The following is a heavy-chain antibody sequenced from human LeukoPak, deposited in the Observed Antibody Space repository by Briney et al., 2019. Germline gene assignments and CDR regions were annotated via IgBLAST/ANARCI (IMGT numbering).Heavy chain of an antibody. V-gene: IGHV4-59*08. CDR1: GGSISLYY. CDR2: NYYSGST. Sequence: SETLSLTCTVSGGSISLYYWSWIRQPPGKGLEWIGYNYYSGSTNYNPSLQSRVTISVDTSKNQLSLKLSSVTAADAAVYYCARSYDFWSRYSHYWGQGTLVTVSS. J-gene: IGHJ4*02. CDR3: ARSYDFWSRYSHY. D-gene: IGHD3-3*01.